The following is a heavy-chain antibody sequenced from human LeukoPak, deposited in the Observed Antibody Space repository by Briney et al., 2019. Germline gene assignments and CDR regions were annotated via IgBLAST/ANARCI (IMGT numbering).Heavy chain of an antibody. V-gene: IGHV3-48*02. CDR3: ARAGYDY. J-gene: IGHJ4*02. CDR2: ISSSSTTI. Sequence: GGSLRLSCAASGFTFSTSRMIWVRQAPGKGLEWISYISSSSTTIYYADSVKGRFTISRDNAKNSLFLQMNSLRDEDTAVYYCARAGYDYWGQGTLVTVSS. D-gene: IGHD3-22*01. CDR1: GFTFSTSR.